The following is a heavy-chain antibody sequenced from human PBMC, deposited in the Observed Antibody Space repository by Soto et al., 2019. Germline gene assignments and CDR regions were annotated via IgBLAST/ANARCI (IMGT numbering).Heavy chain of an antibody. J-gene: IGHJ6*03. CDR3: ARDQRITTLIYYYYYYMDV. D-gene: IGHD1-1*01. CDR1: GFTFSSYW. V-gene: IGHV3-7*01. CDR2: IKQDGSEK. Sequence: GGSLRLSCAASGFTFSSYWMSWVRQAPGKGLEWVANIKQDGSEKYYVDSVKGRFTISRDNAKNSLYLQMNSLRAEDTAVYYCARDQRITTLIYYYYYYMDVWGKGTTVTVSS.